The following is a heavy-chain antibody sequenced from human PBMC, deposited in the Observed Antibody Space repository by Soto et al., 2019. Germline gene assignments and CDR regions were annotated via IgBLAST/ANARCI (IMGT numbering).Heavy chain of an antibody. V-gene: IGHV3-23*01. D-gene: IGHD5-12*01. Sequence: GGSLRLSCEASGFTFTSYAMSWVRQAPGKGLEWVSAASGSGDTTYYADSVKGRFTISRDNSEKRLYLQMNSLRAEDTAVYYCAKMVHGGYVSYFDSWGQGTLVTVSS. CDR1: GFTFTSYA. CDR2: ASGSGDTT. J-gene: IGHJ4*02. CDR3: AKMVHGGYVSYFDS.